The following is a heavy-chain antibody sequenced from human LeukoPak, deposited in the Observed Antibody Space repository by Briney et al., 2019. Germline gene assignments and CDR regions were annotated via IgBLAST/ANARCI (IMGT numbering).Heavy chain of an antibody. CDR3: ARLQSGSYSDFDY. V-gene: IGHV4-39*01. CDR1: GGSISSSSYY. Sequence: SDTLSLTCTVSGGSISSSSYYWGWIRQPPGKGLEWIGSIYYSGSTYYNPSLKSRVTISVDTSKNQFSLKLSSVTAADTAVYYCARLQSGSYSDFDYWGQGTLVTVSS. D-gene: IGHD1-26*01. CDR2: IYYSGST. J-gene: IGHJ4*02.